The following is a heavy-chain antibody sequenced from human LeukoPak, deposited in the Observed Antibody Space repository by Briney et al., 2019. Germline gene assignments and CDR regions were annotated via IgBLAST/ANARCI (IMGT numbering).Heavy chain of an antibody. J-gene: IGHJ6*02. CDR3: ARDKSNYVGMDV. D-gene: IGHD1-26*01. Sequence: PGGSLRLSCAASGFTFSRYWMSWVRQAPGKGLEWVANIGEDGSEIYYVDSVKGRFTISRDNAKNSLYLQMNSLRAEDTAVYYCARDKSNYVGMDVWGQGTTVTVSS. V-gene: IGHV3-7*01. CDR2: IGEDGSEI. CDR1: GFTFSRYW.